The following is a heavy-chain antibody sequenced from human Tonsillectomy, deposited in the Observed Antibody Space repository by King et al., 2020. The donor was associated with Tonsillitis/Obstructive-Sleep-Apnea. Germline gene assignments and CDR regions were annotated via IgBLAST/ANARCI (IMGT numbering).Heavy chain of an antibody. CDR2: ISNDVSKK. V-gene: IGHV3-30*01. CDR3: ARDPVVPAAVLDY. CDR1: GFTFSSYA. D-gene: IGHD2-2*01. J-gene: IGHJ4*02. Sequence: HVQLGESGGGVFQPGRSLRVSCAASGFTFSSYAMHWVRQAPGKGLEGVAGISNDVSKKYYADSVKGRLTISRDNSKNTLYLQMNSLRAEDTAVYYCARDPVVPAAVLDYWGQGTLVTVSS.